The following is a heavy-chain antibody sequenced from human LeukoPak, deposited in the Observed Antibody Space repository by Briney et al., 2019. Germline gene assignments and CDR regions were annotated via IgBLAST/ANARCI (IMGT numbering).Heavy chain of an antibody. V-gene: IGHV3-48*01. CDR3: ARGYSALYSYYYYMDV. J-gene: IGHJ6*03. Sequence: PGGSLRLSCAAPGFTFSSYTMNWVRQAPGKGLEWVSYISTSSNTIYYADSEKGRFTISRDNAKNSLDLHMNSLRAEDTAVYYCARGYSALYSYYYYMDVWGKGTTVTVSS. CDR1: GFTFSSYT. D-gene: IGHD5-12*01. CDR2: ISTSSNTI.